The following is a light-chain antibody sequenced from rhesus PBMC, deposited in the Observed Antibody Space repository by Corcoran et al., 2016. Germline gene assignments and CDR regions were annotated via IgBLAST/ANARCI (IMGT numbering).Light chain of an antibody. J-gene: IGKJ2*01. CDR2: KAS. CDR1: QGIFNW. V-gene: IGKV1-22*01. Sequence: DIQMTQSPSSLSASVGDTVTITCRASQGIFNWLAWYQQKPGKAPNLLIYKASSLQSGVPSRFSGSGSVTDFTLTISSLQSEDFSTYYCQQYTSIPYSFGQGTKVEIK. CDR3: QQYTSIPYS.